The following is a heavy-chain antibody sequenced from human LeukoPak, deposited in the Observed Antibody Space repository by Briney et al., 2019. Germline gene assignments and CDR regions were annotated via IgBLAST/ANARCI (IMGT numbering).Heavy chain of an antibody. V-gene: IGHV4-59*01. D-gene: IGHD4-23*01. CDR3: ARSDYGGNSLWDY. Sequence: SETLSLTCTVSGGSISSYYWSWIRQPPGKGLEWIGYIYCIGNTNYNPSLKSRVTISVDTSKNQFSLKLRSVTAADTAVYYCARSDYGGNSLWDYWGQGTLVTVSS. CDR2: IYCIGNT. CDR1: GGSISSYY. J-gene: IGHJ4*02.